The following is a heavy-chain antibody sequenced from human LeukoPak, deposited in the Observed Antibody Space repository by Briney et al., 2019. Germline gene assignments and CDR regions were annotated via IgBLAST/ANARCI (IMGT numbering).Heavy chain of an antibody. CDR1: GGSISSYY. V-gene: IGHV4-59*01. CDR2: IYYSGST. Sequence: SETLSLTCTVPGGSISSYYWSWIRQPPGKGLEWIGYIYYSGSTNYNPSLKSRVTISVDTSKNQFSLKLSSVTAADTAVYYCARGAILVDYWGQGTLVTVSS. J-gene: IGHJ4*02. CDR3: ARGAILVDY.